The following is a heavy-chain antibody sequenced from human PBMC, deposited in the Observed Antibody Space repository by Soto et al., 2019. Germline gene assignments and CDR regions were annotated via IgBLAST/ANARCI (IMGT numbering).Heavy chain of an antibody. V-gene: IGHV3-23*01. CDR3: AKKVNSGSGSQFFDY. CDR2: FRSGGDDDTT. CDR1: GFTFSSYS. J-gene: IGHJ4*02. D-gene: IGHD3-10*01. Sequence: GGSLRLSCAASGFTFSSYSMSWVRQAPGKGLEWVSGFRSGGDDDTTYYADSVRGRFTISRDNSKNTLFLQMNSLRAEDTAIYYCAKKVNSGSGSQFFDYWGQGTLVTVS.